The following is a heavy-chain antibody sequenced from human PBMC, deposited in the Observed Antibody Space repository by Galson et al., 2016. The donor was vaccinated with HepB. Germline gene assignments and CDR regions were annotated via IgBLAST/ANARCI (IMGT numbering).Heavy chain of an antibody. CDR3: ARDLRGHSSIWFDP. CDR2: IYSSGST. J-gene: IGHJ5*02. D-gene: IGHD2-21*01. Sequence: SETLSLTCTVSGVSVNGGTYYWSWIRQPPGKGLEWIAYIYSSGSTNYNPSLKSRVTISIDTSENQFSLRLSSVTAAATAVYYCARDLRGHSSIWFDPWGQGTLVTVSS. CDR1: GVSVNGGTYY. V-gene: IGHV4-61*01.